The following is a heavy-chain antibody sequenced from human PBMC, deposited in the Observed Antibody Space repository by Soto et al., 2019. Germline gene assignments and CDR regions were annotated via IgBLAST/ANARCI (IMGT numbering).Heavy chain of an antibody. CDR3: ARRSGDDFWSGFSAMDV. V-gene: IGHV4-59*01. CDR1: GGSISSYY. J-gene: IGHJ6*02. D-gene: IGHD3-3*01. Sequence: SEPLSLTCTVSGGSISSYYWSWIRQPPGKGLEWIGNIYYSGSTNYNPSLQSRVTISVDTSKNQFSLKLSSVTAADTAVYYCARRSGDDFWSGFSAMDVWRQGTTVTVSS. CDR2: IYYSGST.